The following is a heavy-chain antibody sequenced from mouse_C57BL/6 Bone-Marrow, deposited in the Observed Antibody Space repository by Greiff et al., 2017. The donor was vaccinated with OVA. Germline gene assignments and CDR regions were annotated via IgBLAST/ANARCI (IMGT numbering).Heavy chain of an antibody. D-gene: IGHD1-1*01. CDR1: GFSLTSYG. J-gene: IGHJ3*01. Sequence: VQLQQSGPGLVQPSQSLSITCTVSGFSLTSYGVHWVRQSPGKGLEWLGVLWRGGSTDYNAAFMSRLSITKDNSKSQVFFKMNSLQADDTAIYYCAKTYYGSSYPAWFAYWGQGTLVTVSA. V-gene: IGHV2-5*01. CDR2: LWRGGST. CDR3: AKTYYGSSYPAWFAY.